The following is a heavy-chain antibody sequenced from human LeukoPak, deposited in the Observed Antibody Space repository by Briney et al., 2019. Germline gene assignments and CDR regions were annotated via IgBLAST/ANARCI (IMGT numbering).Heavy chain of an antibody. Sequence: KPSETLSLTCTVSGGSISSGGYYWSWIRQHPGKGLEWIGYIYYSGSTYYSPSLKSRVTISVDTSKNQFSLKLSSVTAADTAVYYCARDGDGFLDYWGQGTLVTVSS. CDR3: ARDGDGFLDY. V-gene: IGHV4-31*03. CDR1: GGSISSGGYY. D-gene: IGHD5-24*01. CDR2: IYYSGST. J-gene: IGHJ4*02.